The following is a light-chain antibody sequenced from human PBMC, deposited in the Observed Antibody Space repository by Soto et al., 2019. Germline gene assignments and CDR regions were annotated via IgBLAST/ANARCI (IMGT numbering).Light chain of an antibody. J-gene: IGLJ2*01. V-gene: IGLV1-44*01. CDR2: FGS. CDR1: SSNIGANT. CDR3: SAWDDSLNGVV. Sequence: QSVLTQSPSASGTPGQRVTISCSGSSSNIGANTVNWYQQLPGTAPKLLIFFGSHRPSGVSDRFSGSKSGSSASLAISGIQSEDEAEYYCSAWDDSLNGVVFGGGTKVNVL.